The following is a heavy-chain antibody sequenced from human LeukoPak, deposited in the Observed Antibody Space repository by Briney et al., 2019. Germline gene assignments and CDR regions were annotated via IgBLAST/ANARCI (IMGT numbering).Heavy chain of an antibody. D-gene: IGHD4-17*01. CDR1: GFTFSSYG. CDR2: ISYDGSNK. CDR3: AKDLGAVTTDYYYGMTS. V-gene: IGHV3-30*18. Sequence: GGSLRLSCAASGFTFSSYGMHWVRPTPGKGLEWVAVISYDGSNKYYADSVKGRFTISRDNSKNTLYLQMNSLRAEDTAVYYCAKDLGAVTTDYYYGMTSGAKGPRSPSPQ. J-gene: IGHJ6*04.